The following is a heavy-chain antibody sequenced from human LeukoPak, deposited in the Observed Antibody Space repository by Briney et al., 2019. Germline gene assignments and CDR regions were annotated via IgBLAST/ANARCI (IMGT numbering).Heavy chain of an antibody. J-gene: IGHJ4*02. CDR1: GVSFSGYY. V-gene: IGHV4-34*01. Sequence: SETLSLTCAVYGVSFSGYYWSWIRQPPGKGLEWIGEINHSGSTNYNPSLKSRVTISVDTSKNQFSLKLSSVTAADTAVYYCAREGGFDYWGQGTLVTVSS. CDR2: INHSGST. CDR3: AREGGFDY. D-gene: IGHD3-16*01.